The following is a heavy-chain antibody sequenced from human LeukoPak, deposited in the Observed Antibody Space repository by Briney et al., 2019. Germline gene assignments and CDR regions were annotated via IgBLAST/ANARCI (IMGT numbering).Heavy chain of an antibody. Sequence: ASVRVSCKASGYTFTSSGISWVRQAPGQGLEWMGWISTYNGYSKYAQNLQGRVTMTADTSTSTAYIELSSLSSDDTAVYYCAKNSSGGYSDYWGQGTLVTVSS. V-gene: IGHV1-18*01. J-gene: IGHJ4*02. CDR2: ISTYNGYS. CDR1: GYTFTSSG. CDR3: AKNSSGGYSDY. D-gene: IGHD6-19*01.